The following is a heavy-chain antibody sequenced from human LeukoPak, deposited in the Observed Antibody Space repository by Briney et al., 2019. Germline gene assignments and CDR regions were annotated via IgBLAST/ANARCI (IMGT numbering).Heavy chain of an antibody. CDR1: GGSISSYY. D-gene: IGHD3-10*01. Sequence: SETLSLTCTVSGGSISSYYWSWIRQPPGKGLEWIGYIHYSGSTNYNPSLKSRVTISVDTSKNQFSLKLSSVTAADTSVYYCARGSAYYYGSGSYYPSYYYYGMDVWGQGTTVTVSS. V-gene: IGHV4-59*12. CDR2: IHYSGST. J-gene: IGHJ6*02. CDR3: ARGSAYYYGSGSYYPSYYYYGMDV.